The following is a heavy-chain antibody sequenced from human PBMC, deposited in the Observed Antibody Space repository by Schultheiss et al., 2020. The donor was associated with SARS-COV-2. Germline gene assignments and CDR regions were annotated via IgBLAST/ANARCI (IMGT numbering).Heavy chain of an antibody. Sequence: GGSLRLSCAASGFTFSSYGMHWVRQAPGKGLEWVAVIWYDGSNKYYADSVKGRFTISRDNSKNTLYLQMNSLRAEDTAVYYCASTAMVTWYYYYGMDVWGQGTTVTVSS. CDR2: IWYDGSNK. J-gene: IGHJ6*02. CDR1: GFTFSSYG. V-gene: IGHV3-33*08. D-gene: IGHD5-18*01. CDR3: ASTAMVTWYYYYGMDV.